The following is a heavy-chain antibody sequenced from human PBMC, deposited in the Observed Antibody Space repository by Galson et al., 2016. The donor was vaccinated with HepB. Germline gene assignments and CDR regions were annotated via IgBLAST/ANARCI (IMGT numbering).Heavy chain of an antibody. CDR3: ARAVMRGRGMDV. V-gene: IGHV6-1*01. CDR2: ILYRSTWGN. Sequence: CAISGDSVYNNAAAWVWIRQSRSRRLEWLGRILYRSTWGNDYAGSVKNRITISPDTSRNHFSLHLNSVTPEDTAVYYCARAVMRGRGMDVWGQGTTVTVSS. J-gene: IGHJ6*02. D-gene: IGHD3-10*01. CDR1: GDSVYNNAAA.